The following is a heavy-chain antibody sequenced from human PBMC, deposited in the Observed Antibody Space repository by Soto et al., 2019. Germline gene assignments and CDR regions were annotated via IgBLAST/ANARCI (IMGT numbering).Heavy chain of an antibody. CDR1: GFTFSSYA. J-gene: IGHJ6*03. V-gene: IGHV3-23*01. CDR3: ARSLTLIRYYYYMDF. Sequence: PGGSLRLSCAASGFTFSSYAMSWVRQAPGKGLEWVSSISGTGGSTYYADSVKGRFTISRENSKNTLYLQMNSLRAEDTAVYYCARSLTLIRYYYYMDFCGKGIMVTVSS. CDR2: ISGTGGST. D-gene: IGHD3-9*01.